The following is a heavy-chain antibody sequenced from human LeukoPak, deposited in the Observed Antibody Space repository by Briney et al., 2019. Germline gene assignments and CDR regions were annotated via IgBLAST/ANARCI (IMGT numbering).Heavy chain of an antibody. D-gene: IGHD3-22*01. CDR3: ARDLRGYYDSSGYSMRLFDY. CDR1: GGSISSGGYY. J-gene: IGHJ4*02. CDR2: IYYSGST. V-gene: IGHV4-31*03. Sequence: SETLSLTCTVSGGSISSGGYYWSWIRQQPGKGLEWIGYIYYSGSTYYNPSLKSRVTISVDTSKNQFSLKLSSVTAADTAVYYCARDLRGYYDSSGYSMRLFDYWGQGTLVTVSS.